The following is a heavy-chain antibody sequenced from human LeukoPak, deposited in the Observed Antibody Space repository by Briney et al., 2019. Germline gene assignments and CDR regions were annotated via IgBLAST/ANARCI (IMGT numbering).Heavy chain of an antibody. Sequence: PSETLSLTCSVSGGSISSYHWSWIRQPPGRGLEWIGNIINSGSTNYNPSLKSRVTMAVDTSKNQFSLNLSSVTAADTAVYYCARRARYSSGWYDAFDIWGQGTMVTVSS. CDR3: ARRARYSSGWYDAFDI. V-gene: IGHV4-4*08. CDR2: IINSGST. CDR1: GGSISSYH. D-gene: IGHD6-19*01. J-gene: IGHJ3*02.